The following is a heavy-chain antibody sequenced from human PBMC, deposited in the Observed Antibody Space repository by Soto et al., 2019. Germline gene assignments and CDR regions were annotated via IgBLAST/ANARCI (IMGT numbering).Heavy chain of an antibody. Sequence: ASVKVSCKASGYTFTSYAMHWVRQAPGQRLEWVGWINAGNGNTKYSRKFQGRVTITRDTSASTAYMELSSLRSEDTAVYYCARPLYDGHQLLGLYYWGQGTLGTVSS. CDR2: INAGNGNT. CDR1: GYTFTSYA. V-gene: IGHV1-3*01. CDR3: ARPLYDGHQLLGLYY. J-gene: IGHJ4*02. D-gene: IGHD2-2*01.